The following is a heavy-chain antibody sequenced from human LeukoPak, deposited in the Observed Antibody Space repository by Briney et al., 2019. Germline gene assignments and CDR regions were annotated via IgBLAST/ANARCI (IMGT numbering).Heavy chain of an antibody. CDR2: TRKKAKGYTT. Sequence: GGSLRLSCAASGFTLSDYYMDWVRQAPGQVLEWVARTRKKAKGYTTEYAASVKGRFTISRDDSKNSVDLQMNSLITEDTAVYYCARAQSDSTGYYYVGDYWGQGTLVTVSS. CDR3: ARAQSDSTGYYYVGDY. D-gene: IGHD3-22*01. CDR1: GFTLSDYY. V-gene: IGHV3-72*01. J-gene: IGHJ4*02.